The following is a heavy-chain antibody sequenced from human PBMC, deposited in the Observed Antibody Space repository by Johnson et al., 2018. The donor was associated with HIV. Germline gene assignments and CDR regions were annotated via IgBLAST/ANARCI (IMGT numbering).Heavy chain of an antibody. Sequence: VQLVETGGGLIQPGGSLRLSCAASGFTVSSNYMSWVRQAPGKGLEWVSVIYSGGSTYYADSVKGRFPISRDNSKNTLYLQMNSLRAEDTAVDYCARLVTIFGVVKGAFDIWGQGTMVTVSS. V-gene: IGHV3-53*02. CDR1: GFTVSSNY. J-gene: IGHJ3*02. D-gene: IGHD3-3*01. CDR2: IYSGGST. CDR3: ARLVTIFGVVKGAFDI.